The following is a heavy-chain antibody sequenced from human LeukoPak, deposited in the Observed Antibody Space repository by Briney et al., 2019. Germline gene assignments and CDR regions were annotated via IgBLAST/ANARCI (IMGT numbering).Heavy chain of an antibody. J-gene: IGHJ6*04. CDR3: ARMPRGPDV. CDR2: IKQDGSEK. Sequence: GGSLRLSCAASGFTFSSYWMLWVRQAPGKGLEWVASIKQDGSEKYYVDSMKGRFTISGDNAKNSLYLQMNSLRAEDTAVYYCARMPRGPDVWGKGTTVTVSS. CDR1: GFTFSSYW. D-gene: IGHD2-2*01. V-gene: IGHV3-7*01.